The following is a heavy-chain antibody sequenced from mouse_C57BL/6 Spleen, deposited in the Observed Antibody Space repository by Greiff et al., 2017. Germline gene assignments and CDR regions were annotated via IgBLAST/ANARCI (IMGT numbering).Heavy chain of an antibody. CDR2: ISNGGGST. CDR3: ARHHPYYYGSSYGYFDV. CDR1: GFTFSDYY. D-gene: IGHD1-1*01. J-gene: IGHJ1*03. V-gene: IGHV5-12*01. Sequence: EVQGVESGGGLVQPGGSLKLSCAASGFTFSDYYMYWVRQTPEKRLEWVAYISNGGGSTYYPDTVKGRFTISRDNAKNTLYLQMSRLKSEDTAMYYCARHHPYYYGSSYGYFDVWGTGTTVTVSS.